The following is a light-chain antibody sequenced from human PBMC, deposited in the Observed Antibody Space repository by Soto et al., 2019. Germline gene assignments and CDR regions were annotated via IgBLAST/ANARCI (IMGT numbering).Light chain of an antibody. CDR2: GTF. J-gene: IGKJ5*01. V-gene: IGKV3-20*01. CDR1: ESISSKS. CDR3: QQYGSSPYT. Sequence: EIELTQSPGTLSLSPGERATLSCRAIESISSKSLAWYQQKPGQAPRLLIYGTFNRATGIPDRFSGSGSGTDFTLTISRLEPEDFAVYFCQQYGSSPYTFGQGTRLESK.